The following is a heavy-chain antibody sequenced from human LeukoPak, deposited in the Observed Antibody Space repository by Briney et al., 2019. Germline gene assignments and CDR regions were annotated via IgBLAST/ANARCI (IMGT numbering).Heavy chain of an antibody. CDR2: ISAGSSTK. Sequence: PGGSLRLSCAASGFTFTSYEMNWVRQAPGKGLEWVSYISAGSSTKHYAVSVKGRFTISRDKAKNSLFLQMNSLRAEDTAVYYCARADGYSRFDHWGQGTLVTVSS. D-gene: IGHD5-24*01. CDR3: ARADGYSRFDH. CDR1: GFTFTSYE. V-gene: IGHV3-48*03. J-gene: IGHJ4*02.